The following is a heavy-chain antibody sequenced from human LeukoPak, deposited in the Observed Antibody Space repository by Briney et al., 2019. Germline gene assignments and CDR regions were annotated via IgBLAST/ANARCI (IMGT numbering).Heavy chain of an antibody. D-gene: IGHD5-12*01. CDR2: IKSKTDGGTT. J-gene: IGHJ6*02. V-gene: IGHV3-15*01. CDR3: TTGVDIVASRLYYYYGMDV. CDR1: GFTFSNAW. Sequence: GGSLRLSCAASGFTFSNAWMSWVRQAPGKGLEWVGRIKSKTDGGTTDYAAPVEGRFTISRDDSKNTLYLQMNSLKTEDTAVYYCTTGVDIVASRLYYYYGMDVWGQGTTVTVSS.